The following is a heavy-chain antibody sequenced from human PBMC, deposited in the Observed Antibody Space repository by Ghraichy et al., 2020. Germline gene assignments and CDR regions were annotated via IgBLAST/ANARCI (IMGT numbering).Heavy chain of an antibody. J-gene: IGHJ4*02. CDR2: ISYDGSNK. CDR3: ARDPPPRIAAAGTPDY. V-gene: IGHV3-30*04. Sequence: GGSLRLSCAASTFTFSTYAMHWVRQAPGKGLEWVAVISYDGSNKYYADSVKGRFTISRDNSKNTLYLQMNSLRAKDTAVYYCARDPPPRIAAAGTPDYWGQGTLVTVSS. CDR1: TFTFSTYA. D-gene: IGHD6-13*01.